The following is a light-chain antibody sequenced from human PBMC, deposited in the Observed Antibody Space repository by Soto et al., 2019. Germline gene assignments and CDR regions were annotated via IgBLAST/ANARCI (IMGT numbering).Light chain of an antibody. Sequence: QSLLTQPASVSGSTGQSITISCTGTSSDVGGYTYFSWYQQYPGKAPKLMIFEVSNRPSGVSHRFSGSKSGNTASLTISGLQAEDEADYYCSSYTSSASRVFGTGTKVTVL. V-gene: IGLV2-14*01. CDR2: EVS. CDR3: SSYTSSASRV. CDR1: SSDVGGYTY. J-gene: IGLJ1*01.